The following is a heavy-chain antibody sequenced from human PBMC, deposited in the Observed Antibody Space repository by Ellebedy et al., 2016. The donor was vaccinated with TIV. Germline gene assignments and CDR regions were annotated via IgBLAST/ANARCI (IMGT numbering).Heavy chain of an antibody. CDR3: ARGLERLRGYFDL. CDR1: GFTFSTYW. J-gene: IGHJ2*01. Sequence: GESLKISCAASGFTFSTYWMHWVRQAPGKGLVWVSRINIDGSITTYADSVKGRFTISRDNAKNTLYLQMDSLRAKDTAVYYCARGLERLRGYFDLWGRGTLVTVSS. CDR2: INIDGSIT. D-gene: IGHD1-1*01. V-gene: IGHV3-74*01.